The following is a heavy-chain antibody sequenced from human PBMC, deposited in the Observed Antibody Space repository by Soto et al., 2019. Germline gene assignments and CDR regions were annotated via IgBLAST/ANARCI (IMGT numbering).Heavy chain of an antibody. CDR2: IYPADSHT. CDR3: ARLAPGSTFDYYYYMAV. V-gene: IGHV5-51*01. CDR1: GHSFTSYW. J-gene: IGHJ6*03. Sequence: PGESLKISCKGSGHSFTSYWIGWVRQMPGKGLEWMGIIYPADSHTRYSPSFQGQVTISADKSIYTAYLQWSSLKASDTAMYYCARLAPGSTFDYYYYMAVWGKGTTVPVSS.